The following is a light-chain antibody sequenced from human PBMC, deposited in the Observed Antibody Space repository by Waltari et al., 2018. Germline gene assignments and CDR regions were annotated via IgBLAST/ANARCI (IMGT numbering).Light chain of an antibody. CDR3: QSYDSSLNAYV. CDR2: RNT. Sequence: QSVLAPPPSVSGAPGQRVTISCTGSDSNFGAGYDVHWYQQLPGTAPKLLIYRNTNRPSGVPDRVSGSKSGTSASLAITGLQAEDEADYYCQSYDSSLNAYVFGTGTKVTVL. J-gene: IGLJ1*01. CDR1: DSNFGAGYD. V-gene: IGLV1-40*01.